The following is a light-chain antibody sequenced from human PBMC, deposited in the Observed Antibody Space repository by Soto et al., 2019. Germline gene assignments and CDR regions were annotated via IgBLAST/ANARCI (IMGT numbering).Light chain of an antibody. CDR3: QQYNSFSIT. Sequence: EIVMTQSPATLSVSPGERATLSCRASQSVSSKLAWYQQKPGQPPRLLIYGASTRATGIPARFSGSGSGTEFTLTISSLQSEDFAVYYCQQYNSFSITFGQGTRLEIK. CDR2: GAS. V-gene: IGKV3-15*01. J-gene: IGKJ5*01. CDR1: QSVSSK.